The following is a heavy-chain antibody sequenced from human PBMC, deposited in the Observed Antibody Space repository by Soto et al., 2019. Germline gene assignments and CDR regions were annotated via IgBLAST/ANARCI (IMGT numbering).Heavy chain of an antibody. V-gene: IGHV1-8*01. CDR3: ARVPYYYDSSGYSNWFDP. CDR2: MNPNNGNT. Sequence: QVQLVQSGAEVKKPGASVKVSCKASGYTFTNYDINWVRQATGQGLEWMGWMNPNNGNTGYAQKFQGRVTMTRNTSISTAYMELSSLRSEDTAVYYCARVPYYYDSSGYSNWFDPWGQGTRVTVSS. J-gene: IGHJ5*02. D-gene: IGHD3-22*01. CDR1: GYTFTNYD.